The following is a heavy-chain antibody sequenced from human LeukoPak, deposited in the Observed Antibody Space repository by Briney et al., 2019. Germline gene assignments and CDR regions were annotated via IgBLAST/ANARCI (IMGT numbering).Heavy chain of an antibody. V-gene: IGHV7-4-1*01. CDR3: ARDLPTGYYYGMDV. CDR1: GYTFTSYA. J-gene: IGHJ6*02. Sequence: GASVTVSCTASGYTFTSYAMNWVRQAPGQGHEWMGWTNTNTGNPTYAQGFTGRFVFSLDTSVSTAYLQICSLKAEDTAMYYCARDLPTGYYYGMDVWGQGTTVTVSS. D-gene: IGHD4-17*01. CDR2: TNTNTGNP.